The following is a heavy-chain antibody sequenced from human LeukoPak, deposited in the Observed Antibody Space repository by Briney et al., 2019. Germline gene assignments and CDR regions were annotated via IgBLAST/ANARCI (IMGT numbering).Heavy chain of an antibody. Sequence: GGSLRLSCAASGFTFSTYSMNWVRQAPGKGLEWVSSISSSGDYIYYADSVKGRFTISRDNAKNSLYLQMNSLRAEDTAVYYCARGLTGAAAGTGKDYWGQGTLATVSS. CDR2: ISSSGDYI. D-gene: IGHD6-13*01. J-gene: IGHJ4*02. CDR1: GFTFSTYS. V-gene: IGHV3-21*01. CDR3: ARGLTGAAAGTGKDY.